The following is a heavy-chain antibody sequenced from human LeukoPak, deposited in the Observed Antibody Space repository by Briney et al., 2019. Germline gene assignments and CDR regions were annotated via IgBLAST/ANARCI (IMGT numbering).Heavy chain of an antibody. CDR2: IRYDGNIK. CDR1: GFTFSSYD. J-gene: IGHJ4*02. V-gene: IGHV3-30*02. CDR3: AKGRYHDSSGYPIDY. D-gene: IGHD3-22*01. Sequence: PGGSLRLSCAASGFTFSSYDMPWVRQAPGKGLEWVAFIRYDGNIKYFADSVKGRFTISRDNSKNTLYLQMNSLRAEDTAVYHCAKGRYHDSSGYPIDYWGQGTLVTVSS.